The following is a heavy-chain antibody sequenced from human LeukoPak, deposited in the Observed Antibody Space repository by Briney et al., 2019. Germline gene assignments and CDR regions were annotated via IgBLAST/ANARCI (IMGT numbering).Heavy chain of an antibody. Sequence: SETLSLTCAVYGGSISSYYWSWIRQPPGKGLEWIGYIYYSGSTNYNPSLKSRVTISVDTSKNQFSLKLSSVTAADTAVYYCARWYSSSWYGNAFDIWGQGTMVTVSS. CDR2: IYYSGST. J-gene: IGHJ3*02. CDR1: GGSISSYY. D-gene: IGHD6-13*01. CDR3: ARWYSSSWYGNAFDI. V-gene: IGHV4-59*01.